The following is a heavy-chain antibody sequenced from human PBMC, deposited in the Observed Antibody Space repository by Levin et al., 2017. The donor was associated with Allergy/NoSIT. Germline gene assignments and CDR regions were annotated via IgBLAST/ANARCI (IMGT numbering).Heavy chain of an antibody. J-gene: IGHJ4*02. CDR2: IKPDESEK. CDR1: GFTFTWYW. D-gene: IGHD5-24*01. V-gene: IGHV3-7*01. CDR3: ARGDGWLQFYS. Sequence: LSLTCAGSGFTFTWYWMTWVRQAPGQGLEWVATIKPDESEKYYVDSVKGRFTISRDNAKNSLYLQMNNLRAEDTAVYYCARGDGWLQFYSWGQGTLVTVSS.